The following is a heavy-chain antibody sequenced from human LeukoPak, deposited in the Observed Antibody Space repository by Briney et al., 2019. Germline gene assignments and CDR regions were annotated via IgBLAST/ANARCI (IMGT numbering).Heavy chain of an antibody. CDR1: GFTFSTYA. J-gene: IGHJ4*02. CDR2: ISGSGGST. V-gene: IGHV3-23*01. D-gene: IGHD3-10*01. CDR3: AKAPGVDRSFDS. Sequence: GGSLRLSCAASGFTFSTYAMSWVRQAPGKGLEWVSAISGSGGSTYYADSVKGRFTISRDNSKNTLYLHVNSLSAEDTAVYYCAKAPGVDRSFDSWGQGTLVIVSS.